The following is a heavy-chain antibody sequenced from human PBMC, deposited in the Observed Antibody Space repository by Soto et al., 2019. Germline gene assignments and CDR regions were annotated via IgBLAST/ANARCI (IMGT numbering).Heavy chain of an antibody. D-gene: IGHD3-10*01. Sequence: QVQLVQSGAEVKKPGSPVKVSCKASGGTFSSYAISWVRQAPGQGLEWMGGIIPIFGTANYAQKFQGRVTITADESTSTAYRELSSLRSEDTAVYYCARDQKSREYYGSAHYYGMDVWGQGTTVTVSS. CDR2: IIPIFGTA. CDR3: ARDQKSREYYGSAHYYGMDV. CDR1: GGTFSSYA. J-gene: IGHJ6*02. V-gene: IGHV1-69*01.